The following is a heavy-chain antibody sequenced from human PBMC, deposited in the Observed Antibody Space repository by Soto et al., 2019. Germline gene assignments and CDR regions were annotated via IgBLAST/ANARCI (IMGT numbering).Heavy chain of an antibody. V-gene: IGHV5-10-1*01. CDR2: IDPSDSQT. J-gene: IGHJ4*02. CDR3: ARQIYAYDTGPNLQYYFDS. D-gene: IGHD3-22*01. Sequence: PGESLKISCKGSGYSFAGYWITWVRQKPGKGLEWMGRIDPSDSQTYYSPSFRGHVTISATKSITTVFLQWSSLRASDTAMYYCARQIYAYDTGPNLQYYFDSWGKGTTVTVSS. CDR1: GYSFAGYW.